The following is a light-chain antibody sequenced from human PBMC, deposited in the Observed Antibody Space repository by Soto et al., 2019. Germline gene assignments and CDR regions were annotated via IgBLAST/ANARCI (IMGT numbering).Light chain of an antibody. V-gene: IGKV1-39*01. J-gene: IGKJ2*01. CDR1: QSISTC. CDR2: GAT. CDR3: QQSYSNPPT. Sequence: DIRMTQSPSSLSASVGDRVTITCRASQSISTCLSWYQQKPGKAPKLLIYGATRLQSGAPSRFTGSGSGTECTLTISSLQPEDLATYSCQQSYSNPPTFALGTKVDIK.